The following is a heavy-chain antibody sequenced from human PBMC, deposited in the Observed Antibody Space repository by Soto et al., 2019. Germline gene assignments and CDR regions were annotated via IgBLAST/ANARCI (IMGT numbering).Heavy chain of an antibody. D-gene: IGHD1-20*01. CDR2: MNPNSGNT. V-gene: IGHV1-8*01. Sequence: ASVKVSCKASGYTFTSYDINWVRQATGQGLEWMGWMNPNSGNTGYAQKFQGRVTMTRNTSISTAYMELSSLRSEDTAVYYCARGPNWNDHYYYYYYGMDVWGQVPTVPVS. CDR1: GYTFTSYD. J-gene: IGHJ6*02. CDR3: ARGPNWNDHYYYYYYGMDV.